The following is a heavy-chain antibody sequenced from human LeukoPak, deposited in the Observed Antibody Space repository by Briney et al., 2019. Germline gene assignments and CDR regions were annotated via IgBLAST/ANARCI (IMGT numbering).Heavy chain of an antibody. Sequence: SETLSLTCTVSGVSISSYYWSWLRQPPGKGLKWLGNIYYSGSTNYNPSLKSRVTISVDTSKNQFSLKLSSVTAADTAVYYCARGILTYYYDSSGYRPEGWFDPGGQGTLGTVSP. D-gene: IGHD3-22*01. CDR1: GVSISSYY. CDR3: ARGILTYYYDSSGYRPEGWFDP. J-gene: IGHJ5*02. CDR2: IYYSGST. V-gene: IGHV4-59*01.